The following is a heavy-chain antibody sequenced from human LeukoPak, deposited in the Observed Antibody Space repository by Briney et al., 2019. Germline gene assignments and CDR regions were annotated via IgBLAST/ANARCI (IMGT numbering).Heavy chain of an antibody. Sequence: ASVKVSCKASGGTFSSYAISWVRQAPGQGLEWMGGIVPVFGSANYAQKFQGRVTITADESTTTAYMELTGLRSEDTAVYYCASTWRVIGGAGAFDIWGQGTMVTVSS. J-gene: IGHJ3*02. CDR3: ASTWRVIGGAGAFDI. CDR1: GGTFSSYA. V-gene: IGHV1-69*13. CDR2: IVPVFGSA. D-gene: IGHD1-26*01.